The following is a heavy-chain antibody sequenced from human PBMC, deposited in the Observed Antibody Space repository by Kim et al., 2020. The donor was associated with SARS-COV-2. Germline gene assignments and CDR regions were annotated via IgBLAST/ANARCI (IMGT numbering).Heavy chain of an antibody. D-gene: IGHD4-17*01. J-gene: IGHJ6*02. Sequence: SGKGRFTISRSNARNALYLQMNSLRAEDTAVYYCAREGVTTTGYYGLDVWGQGTTVTVSS. CDR3: AREGVTTTGYYGLDV. V-gene: IGHV3-66*01.